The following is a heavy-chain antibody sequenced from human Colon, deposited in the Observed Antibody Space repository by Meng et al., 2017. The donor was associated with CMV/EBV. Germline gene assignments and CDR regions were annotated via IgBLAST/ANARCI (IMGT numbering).Heavy chain of an antibody. Sequence: GGSLRLSCVASAFRFNSYNIHWVRQTPGKGLEWVAMISDDGTNKYYGDFVKGRFTVSRDNSKNSVYLQMNGLRGEDTAVYYCARAPPKERHNYYYGMDVWGQGTTVTVSS. V-gene: IGHV3-30-3*01. CDR3: ARAPPKERHNYYYGMDV. J-gene: IGHJ6*02. CDR2: ISDDGTNK. CDR1: AFRFNSYN. D-gene: IGHD5-24*01.